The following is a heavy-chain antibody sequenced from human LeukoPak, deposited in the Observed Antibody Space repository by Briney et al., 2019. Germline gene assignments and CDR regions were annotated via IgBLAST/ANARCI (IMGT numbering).Heavy chain of an antibody. D-gene: IGHD5-24*01. CDR3: ARDYIRDGFPWGFDY. V-gene: IGHV3-21*01. CDR1: GFTFSSYS. CDR2: ISSSSSYI. Sequence: PGGSLRLSCAAFGFTFSSYSMNWVRQAPGKGLEWVSSISSSSSYIYYADSVKGRFTISRDNAKNSLYLQMNSLRAEDTAVYYCARDYIRDGFPWGFDYWGQRTLVTVSS. J-gene: IGHJ4*02.